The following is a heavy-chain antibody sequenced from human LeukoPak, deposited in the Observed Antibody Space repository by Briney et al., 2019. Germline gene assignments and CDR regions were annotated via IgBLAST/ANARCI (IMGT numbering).Heavy chain of an antibody. D-gene: IGHD6-19*01. Sequence: PGGSLRLSCAASGFTFSSYSMNWVRQAPGKGLEWVSSISSSSSYIYYADSVKGRFTISRDNAKNSLYLQMNSLRAEDTAVYYCARERVAVAGSDFDYWGQGTLVTVSS. CDR2: ISSSSSYI. J-gene: IGHJ4*02. CDR3: ARERVAVAGSDFDY. CDR1: GFTFSSYS. V-gene: IGHV3-21*01.